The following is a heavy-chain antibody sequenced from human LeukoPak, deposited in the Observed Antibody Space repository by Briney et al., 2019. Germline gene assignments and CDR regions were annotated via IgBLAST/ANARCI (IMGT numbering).Heavy chain of an antibody. Sequence: SETLSLTCAVYGGSFSGYYWSWIRQPPGKGLEWIGEINHSGSTNYNPSHKSRVTISVDTSKNQFSLKLSSVTAADTAVYYCARDRYSSTENRFDYWGQGTLVTVSS. J-gene: IGHJ4*02. CDR2: INHSGST. D-gene: IGHD6-13*01. CDR1: GGSFSGYY. V-gene: IGHV4-34*01. CDR3: ARDRYSSTENRFDY.